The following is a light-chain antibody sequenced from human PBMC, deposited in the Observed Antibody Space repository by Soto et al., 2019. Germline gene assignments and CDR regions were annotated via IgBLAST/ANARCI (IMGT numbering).Light chain of an antibody. Sequence: TQSPSFLSASVGDRVTITCRASQGIAASLAWYHQKPGQPPRLLIYGASTRAAGVPARFSGSGSGTEFTLTISSLQSEDSAVYYCQQYNNWPVTFGGGTKVEIK. CDR2: GAS. CDR1: QGIAAS. CDR3: QQYNNWPVT. V-gene: IGKV3-15*01. J-gene: IGKJ4*01.